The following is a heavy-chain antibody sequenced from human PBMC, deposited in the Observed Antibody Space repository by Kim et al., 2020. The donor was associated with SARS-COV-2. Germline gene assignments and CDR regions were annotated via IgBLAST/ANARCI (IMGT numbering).Heavy chain of an antibody. J-gene: IGHJ5*02. CDR3: ARGVSSAWTLRPWFDP. CDR2: IDHSGTT. V-gene: IGHV4-4*02. D-gene: IGHD6-19*01. CDR1: GGSFSSSSC. Sequence: SETLSLTCAVSGGSFSSSSCWSWVRQPPGKGPEWIGEIDHSGTTNYNPSLKSRVSISVDESKTQFSLRLKSVTAADTAVYYCARGVSSAWTLRPWFDPWGQGTLVTVSS.